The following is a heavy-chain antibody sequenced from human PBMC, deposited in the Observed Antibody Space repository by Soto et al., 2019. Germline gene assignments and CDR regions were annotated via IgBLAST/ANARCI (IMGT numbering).Heavy chain of an antibody. CDR3: ARDRSGGVGPLLRYFDY. V-gene: IGHV4-31*03. Sequence: QVQLQESGPGLVKPSQTLSLTCTVSGGSISSGGYYWSWIRQHPGKGLEWIGYIYYSGSTYYNPSLKSRVTISVDTSKNQFSLKLSSVTAADTAVYYCARDRSGGVGPLLRYFDYWGQGTLVTVSS. D-gene: IGHD2-15*01. CDR2: IYYSGST. CDR1: GGSISSGGYY. J-gene: IGHJ4*02.